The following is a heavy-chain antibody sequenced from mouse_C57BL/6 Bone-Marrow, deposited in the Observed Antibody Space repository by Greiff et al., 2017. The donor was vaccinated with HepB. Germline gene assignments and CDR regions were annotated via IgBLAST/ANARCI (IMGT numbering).Heavy chain of an antibody. CDR3: ASYYYGSSYGNAMDY. D-gene: IGHD1-1*01. CDR1: GFSLTSYA. V-gene: IGHV2-9-1*01. Sequence: VMLVESGPGLVAPSQSLSITCTVSGFSLTSYAISWVRQPPGKGLEWLGVIWTGGGTNYNSALKSRLSISKDNSKSQVFLKMNSLQTDDTARYYCASYYYGSSYGNAMDYWGQGTSVTVSS. J-gene: IGHJ4*01. CDR2: IWTGGGT.